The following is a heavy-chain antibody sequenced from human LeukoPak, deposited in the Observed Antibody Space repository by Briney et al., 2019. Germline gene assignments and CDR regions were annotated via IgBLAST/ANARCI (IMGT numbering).Heavy chain of an antibody. CDR1: GFTFSSYA. Sequence: GGSLRLSCAASGFTFSSYAMSWVRQAPGKGLEWVSAISGSGGSTYYADSVKGRFTISRDNSKNTLYLQMNSLRAEDTAVYYCANSGYDSSGYYSDVGYYFDYWGQGTLVTVSS. D-gene: IGHD3-22*01. CDR3: ANSGYDSSGYYSDVGYYFDY. J-gene: IGHJ4*02. CDR2: ISGSGGST. V-gene: IGHV3-23*01.